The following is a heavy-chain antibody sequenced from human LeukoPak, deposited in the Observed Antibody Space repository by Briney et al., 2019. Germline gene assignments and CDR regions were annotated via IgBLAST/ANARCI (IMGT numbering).Heavy chain of an antibody. Sequence: GESLKISCKGSGYSFTSYWIGWVRQMPGKGLEWMGIIYPGDSDTRYSPSFQGQVTISADKSISTAYLQWSSLKASDTAMYYCARPYSGYDSDAFGAFDIWGQGTMVTVSS. D-gene: IGHD5-12*01. CDR3: ARPYSGYDSDAFGAFDI. CDR1: GYSFTSYW. CDR2: IYPGDSDT. J-gene: IGHJ3*02. V-gene: IGHV5-51*01.